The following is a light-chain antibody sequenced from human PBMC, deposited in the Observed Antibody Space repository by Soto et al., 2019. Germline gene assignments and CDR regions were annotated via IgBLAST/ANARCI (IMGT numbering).Light chain of an antibody. J-gene: IGLJ2*01. CDR1: SSNIGSNY. Sequence: QLVLTQPPSASGTPGQRVTISCSGSSSNIGSNYVYWYQQLPGTAPKLLIYRNNQRPSGVPDRFSGSKSGTSASLAISGLRSEDEGDYYCAAWDDSLSGPEFGGGTKLTVL. CDR2: RNN. CDR3: AAWDDSLSGPE. V-gene: IGLV1-47*01.